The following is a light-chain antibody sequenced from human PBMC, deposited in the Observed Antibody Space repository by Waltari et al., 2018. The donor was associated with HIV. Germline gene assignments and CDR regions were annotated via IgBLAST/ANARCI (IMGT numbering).Light chain of an antibody. Sequence: DIQMTQSPSSLSAFVGDSVTITCRASQTISRKLNWYQQRPGKAPNPLISVASRLQSGVPSRFSGSGSGTDFTLTISSLQPEDFATYYCQQTYSTPYTFGQGTKLEI. V-gene: IGKV1-39*01. CDR1: QTISRK. CDR2: VAS. J-gene: IGKJ2*01. CDR3: QQTYSTPYT.